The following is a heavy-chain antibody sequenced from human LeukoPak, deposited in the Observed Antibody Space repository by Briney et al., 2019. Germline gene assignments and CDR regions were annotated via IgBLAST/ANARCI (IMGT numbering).Heavy chain of an antibody. CDR3: AKDYNYGYGYYFDY. CDR2: ISYDGSDK. V-gene: IGHV3-30*04. CDR1: GFTFSSYA. J-gene: IGHJ4*02. D-gene: IGHD3-10*01. Sequence: PGRSLRLSCAASGFTFSSYAMHWVRQAPGKGLEWVAVISYDGSDKYYAGSVKGRFTISRDNSKNTLYLQMNSLRAEDTAVYYCAKDYNYGYGYYFDYWGQGTLVTVSS.